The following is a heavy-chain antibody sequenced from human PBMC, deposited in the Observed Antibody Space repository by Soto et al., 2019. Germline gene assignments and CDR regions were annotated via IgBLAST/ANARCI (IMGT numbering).Heavy chain of an antibody. Sequence: PGRSLSLCYAASGFTFSNYSVNWVRQAPGKGLEWVSSISSSSSYIYYADSVKGRFTISRDNAKNSLYLQMNSLRAEDTAVYYCAREPKPATRKIQLWPLDYWGQGTLVTVS. D-gene: IGHD5-18*01. CDR3: AREPKPATRKIQLWPLDY. CDR2: ISSSSSYI. V-gene: IGHV3-21*01. J-gene: IGHJ4*02. CDR1: GFTFSNYS.